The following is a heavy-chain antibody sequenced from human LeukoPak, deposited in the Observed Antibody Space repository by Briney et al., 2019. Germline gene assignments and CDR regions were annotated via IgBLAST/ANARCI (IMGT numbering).Heavy chain of an antibody. CDR2: ISWDGGST. CDR3: ARARYCSSTNCYEHDY. D-gene: IGHD2-2*01. V-gene: IGHV3-43*01. Sequence: PGGSLRLSCAASGFTFDDYTMHWVRQAPGKGLEWVSLISWDGGSTYYADSVKGRFTISRDNSKNSLYLQMNSLRAEDTAVYYCARARYCSSTNCYEHDYWGQGTQVTVSS. CDR1: GFTFDDYT. J-gene: IGHJ4*02.